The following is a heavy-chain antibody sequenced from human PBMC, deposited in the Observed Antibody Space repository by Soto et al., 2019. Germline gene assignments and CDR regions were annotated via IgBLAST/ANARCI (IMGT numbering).Heavy chain of an antibody. CDR1: GGSVRSGSYY. CDR3: ASPGAGDGYNNGRYGMDV. J-gene: IGHJ6*02. D-gene: IGHD5-12*01. CDR2: ISYSGGT. Sequence: SETLSLTCTVSGGSVRSGSYYWSWIRQPPGKGLEWIGYISYSGGTNYNPSLKSRVIISVDTPKNQFSLKLSSVTAADTAVYYCASPGAGDGYNNGRYGMDVWGQGTTVTVSS. V-gene: IGHV4-61*01.